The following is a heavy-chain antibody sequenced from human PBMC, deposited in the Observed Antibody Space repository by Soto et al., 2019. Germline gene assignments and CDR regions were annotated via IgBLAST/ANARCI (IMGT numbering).Heavy chain of an antibody. CDR3: ARLPQFLWFGALTSRVYYFNY. V-gene: IGHV5-51*01. CDR1: GYSFSTYW. Sequence: PGESLKISCTGSGYSFSTYWIAWVRQMPGKGLEWMGIIYPGDSDTRYSPSFQGQVTISADTSTKTAYLQWSSLKASDTAIYYCARLPQFLWFGALTSRVYYFNYWGPGTLVTVSS. J-gene: IGHJ4*02. D-gene: IGHD3-10*01. CDR2: IYPGDSDT.